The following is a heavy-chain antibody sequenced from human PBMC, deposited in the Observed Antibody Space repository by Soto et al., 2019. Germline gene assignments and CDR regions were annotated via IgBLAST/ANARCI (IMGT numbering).Heavy chain of an antibody. Sequence: QITLNESGPTVVRPTETLTLTCRFSGFSLTTSGVGVGWIRQSPGKAPEWLALMYWDDDKRYSASLQSRLTITKDTSKNQVVLTVSDLDPTDTATYYCAHRVLRTVFGLVTTTAIYFDFWGQGTPVAVSS. D-gene: IGHD3-3*01. J-gene: IGHJ4*02. CDR2: MYWDDDK. CDR3: AHRVLRTVFGLVTTTAIYFDF. CDR1: GFSLTTSGVG. V-gene: IGHV2-5*02.